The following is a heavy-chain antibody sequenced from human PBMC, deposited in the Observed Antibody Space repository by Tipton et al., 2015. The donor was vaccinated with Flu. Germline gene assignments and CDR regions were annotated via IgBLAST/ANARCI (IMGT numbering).Heavy chain of an antibody. Sequence: TLSLTCTVSGDSLRRDYFRGWIRQAPGKGLEWIGNIHYSGSPHYNPSLKSRVTISVDTSKNQFSLKLSSVTAADTAVYYCARSRIPEPSPFYWGQGTRVTVSS. CDR1: GDSLRRDYF. V-gene: IGHV4-38-2*02. J-gene: IGHJ4*02. CDR3: ARSRIPEPSPFY. CDR2: IHYSGSP. D-gene: IGHD1-14*01.